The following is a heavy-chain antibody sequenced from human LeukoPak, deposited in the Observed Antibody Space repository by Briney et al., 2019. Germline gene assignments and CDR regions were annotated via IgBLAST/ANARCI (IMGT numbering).Heavy chain of an antibody. CDR3: ARRRGLSVWYFDL. D-gene: IGHD2-15*01. Sequence: GESLKISCQGSGYIFTSYWIGWVRQLPGKGLEWMGIIYPGDSDTRYSPSFQGQVTISADKSISTAYLQWSSLKASDTAMYYCARRRGLSVWYFDLWGRGTLVTVSS. J-gene: IGHJ2*01. V-gene: IGHV5-51*01. CDR2: IYPGDSDT. CDR1: GYIFTSYW.